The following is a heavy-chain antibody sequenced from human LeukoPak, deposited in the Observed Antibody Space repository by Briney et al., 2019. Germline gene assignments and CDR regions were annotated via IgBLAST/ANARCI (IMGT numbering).Heavy chain of an antibody. J-gene: IGHJ6*02. CDR1: RFSFSTYA. D-gene: IGHD3-3*01. CDR2: ISASGGST. V-gene: IGHV3-23*01. Sequence: GGSLRLSCAASRFSFSTYAMHWVRQAPGKGLEWVSSISASGGSTYSADSVKGRFTISRDNSKNTVYLQVSSLRAEDTAVYYCAKGLQRTTFGVDVCGQGTLVTVSS. CDR3: AKGLQRTTFGVDV.